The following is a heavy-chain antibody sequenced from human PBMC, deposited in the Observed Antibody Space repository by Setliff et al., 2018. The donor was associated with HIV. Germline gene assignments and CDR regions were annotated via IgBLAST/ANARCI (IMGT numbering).Heavy chain of an antibody. CDR2: IYHSGTT. CDR1: GGSISSGDYY. CDR3: ARAPQDRTTWYFDL. V-gene: IGHV4-31*03. Sequence: PSETLSLTCSVFGGSISSGDYYWSWLRQHPGKGLEWIGYIYHSGTTYYNPSLASRVIISADTSRKRFSLQLNSVTAADTGVYFCARAPQDRTTWYFDLWGRGTLVTSPQ. D-gene: IGHD4-17*01. J-gene: IGHJ2*01.